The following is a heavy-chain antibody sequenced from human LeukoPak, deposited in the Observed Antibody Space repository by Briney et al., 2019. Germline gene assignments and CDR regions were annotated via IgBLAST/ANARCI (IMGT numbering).Heavy chain of an antibody. D-gene: IGHD2-8*02. V-gene: IGHV3-64*02. Sequence: GGSLRLSCAASGFTCSTYAMHWVRQAPGKGLEYVGVISSDGGSKYYADSVRGRFTISRDKSKNTLYLQMGGLRPDDMAVYYCARDWGTGTSTLGALDIWGQGTMVTVSS. CDR3: ARDWGTGTSTLGALDI. J-gene: IGHJ3*02. CDR2: ISSDGGSK. CDR1: GFTCSTYA.